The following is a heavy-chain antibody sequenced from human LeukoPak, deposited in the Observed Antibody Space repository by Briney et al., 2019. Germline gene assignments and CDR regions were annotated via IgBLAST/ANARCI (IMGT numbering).Heavy chain of an antibody. J-gene: IGHJ3*02. V-gene: IGHV3-20*04. CDR2: INWNSGNT. CDR3: ARAKACSSTTCPSDI. CDR1: GFTFHDYG. D-gene: IGHD2-2*01. Sequence: GGSLRLSCAAPGFTFHDYGMTWVRQVPGKGLEWVSGINWNSGNTGYADSVKGRFTISRDNAKNSLYLQMNDLRAEDTALYYCARAKACSSTTCPSDIWGLGTMVTVSS.